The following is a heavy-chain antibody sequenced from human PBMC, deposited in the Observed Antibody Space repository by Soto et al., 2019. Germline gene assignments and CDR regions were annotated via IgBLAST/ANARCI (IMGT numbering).Heavy chain of an antibody. D-gene: IGHD6-19*01. V-gene: IGHV1-3*01. CDR1: GYTFPAYT. CDR3: ARKTAVTDYYFDY. CDR2: SIVGNGKT. J-gene: IGHJ4*02. Sequence: ASVKVSCKASGYTFPAYTMNWVRQAPGQRPEWMGWSIVGNGKTRYSQKFQGRVTFTRDTSASTVYLELSSLRSEDTAMYYCARKTAVTDYYFDYWGQGTLVTVSS.